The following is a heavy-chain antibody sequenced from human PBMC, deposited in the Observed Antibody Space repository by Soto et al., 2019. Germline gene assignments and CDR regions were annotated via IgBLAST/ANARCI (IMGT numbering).Heavy chain of an antibody. J-gene: IGHJ6*02. V-gene: IGHV1-2*02. D-gene: IGHD3-16*01. Sequence: ASVKVSCKASGYTFTGNYIHWVRQAPGQGLQWMGWINPKSGATDYAQKFQGRVTMTREMSTNTAYLELSGLRSDDTADDTAVYYCANSHPGREDYFQYGMDVWGQGTTVTVSS. CDR3: VYYCANSHPGREDYFQYGMDV. CDR2: INPKSGAT. CDR1: GYTFTGNY.